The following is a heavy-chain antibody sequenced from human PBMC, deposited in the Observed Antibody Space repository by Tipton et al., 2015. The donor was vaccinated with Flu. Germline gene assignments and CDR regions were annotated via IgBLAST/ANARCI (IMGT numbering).Heavy chain of an antibody. V-gene: IGHV4-31*03. J-gene: IGHJ5*02. Sequence: TLSLTCTVSGGSISSGGYYWSWIRQHPGQGLEWIGYIYYSGSTYYHPSLKSRVTISVDTSKNQFSLKLSSVTAADTAVYYCARAYVYRNYWFDPWGQVTLVTVSS. D-gene: IGHD4-11*01. CDR2: IYYSGST. CDR3: ARAYVYRNYWFDP. CDR1: GGSISSGGYY.